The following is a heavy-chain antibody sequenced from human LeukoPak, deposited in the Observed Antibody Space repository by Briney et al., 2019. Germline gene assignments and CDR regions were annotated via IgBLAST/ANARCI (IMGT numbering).Heavy chain of an antibody. V-gene: IGHV1-69*13. CDR1: GGTFSSYT. CDR3: ARVTIFGASNWFDP. J-gene: IGHJ5*02. D-gene: IGHD3-3*01. CDR2: IIPIFGTA. Sequence: ASVKVSCKASGGTFSSYTISWVRQAPGQGLEWMGGIIPIFGTANYAQKFQGRVTITADESTSTAYMELSSPRSEDTAVYYCARVTIFGASNWFDPWGQGTLVTVSS.